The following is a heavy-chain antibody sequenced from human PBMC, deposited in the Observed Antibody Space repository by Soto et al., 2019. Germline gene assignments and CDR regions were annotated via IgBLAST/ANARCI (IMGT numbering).Heavy chain of an antibody. V-gene: IGHV4-34*01. CDR2: INHSGST. CDR3: ASPGGSGYYYGRSFDY. Sequence: SETLSLTCAVYGGSFSGYYWSWIRQPPGKGLEWIGEINHSGSTNYNPSLKSRVTISVDTSKNQFSLKLSSVTAADTAVYYCASPGGSGYYYGRSFDYWGQGTLVTVSS. J-gene: IGHJ4*02. CDR1: GGSFSGYY. D-gene: IGHD3-22*01.